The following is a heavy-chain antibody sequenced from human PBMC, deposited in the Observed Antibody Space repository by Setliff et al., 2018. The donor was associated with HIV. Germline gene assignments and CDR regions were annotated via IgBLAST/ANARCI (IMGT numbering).Heavy chain of an antibody. D-gene: IGHD3-22*01. J-gene: IGHJ3*02. CDR3: AREGSSDSSPGGHDVFDI. CDR1: GYTFTDYY. V-gene: IGHV1-69*13. Sequence: SVKVSCKASGYTFTDYYMHWVQQAPGKGLEWMGEFIPFFGTRNYAQRFQGRVSFTADASTNTAYMELSSLRSEDTAVFYCAREGSSDSSPGGHDVFDIWGQGTMVTVSS. CDR2: FIPFFGTR.